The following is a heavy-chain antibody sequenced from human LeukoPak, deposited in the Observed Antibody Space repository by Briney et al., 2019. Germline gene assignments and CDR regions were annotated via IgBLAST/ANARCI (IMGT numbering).Heavy chain of an antibody. CDR3: AREGSPWATVTTVGYYGMDV. CDR1: GYTFTSYY. D-gene: IGHD4-17*01. Sequence: ASVKVSCKASGYTFTSYYMHWVRQAPGQGLEWMGIINPSGGSTSYAQKFQGRVTMTRDTFTSTVYMELSSLRSEDTAVYYCAREGSPWATVTTVGYYGMDVWGQGTTVTVSS. J-gene: IGHJ6*02. V-gene: IGHV1-46*01. CDR2: INPSGGST.